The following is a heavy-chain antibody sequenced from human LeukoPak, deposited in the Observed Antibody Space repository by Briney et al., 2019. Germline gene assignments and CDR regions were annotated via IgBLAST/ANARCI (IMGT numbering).Heavy chain of an antibody. J-gene: IGHJ4*02. CDR3: ARDAGYSYGYLFDY. CDR1: GFTFSSYG. Sequence: GRSLRLSCAASGFTFSSYGMHWVRQAPGKGLEWVAVIWYDGSNKYYADSVKGRFTISRDNSKNTLYLQTNSLRAEDTAVYYCARDAGYSYGYLFDYWGQGTLVTVSS. V-gene: IGHV3-33*01. CDR2: IWYDGSNK. D-gene: IGHD5-18*01.